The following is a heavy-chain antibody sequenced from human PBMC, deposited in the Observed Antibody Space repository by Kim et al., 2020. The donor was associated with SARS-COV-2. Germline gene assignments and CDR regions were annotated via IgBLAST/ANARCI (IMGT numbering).Heavy chain of an antibody. Sequence: GGSLRLSCAASGFAFNTYAMSWVRQVPGKGLEWVSSIGSSGGSTFYTDSVKGRFTISRDNSKDTLYLQMNSLIAEDTAIYYCAKRAQSQNTAMVHDYWGQGTLVTVSS. CDR2: IGSSGGST. J-gene: IGHJ4*02. V-gene: IGHV3-23*01. CDR1: GFAFNTYA. CDR3: AKRAQSQNTAMVHDY. D-gene: IGHD5-18*01.